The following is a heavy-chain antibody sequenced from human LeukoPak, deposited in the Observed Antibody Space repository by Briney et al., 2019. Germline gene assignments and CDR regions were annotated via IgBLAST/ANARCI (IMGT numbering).Heavy chain of an antibody. Sequence: PGGSLRLSCAASGFTSSTYWMSWVRQAPGKGLEWVASIKQDGSETYYVDSVKGRFTLSRDNAKNSLYLQMNSLRAEDTAVYYCARSYDILTGSPFDYWGQGTLVTVSS. CDR3: ARSYDILTGSPFDY. V-gene: IGHV3-7*01. CDR1: GFTSSTYW. J-gene: IGHJ4*02. CDR2: IKQDGSET. D-gene: IGHD3-9*01.